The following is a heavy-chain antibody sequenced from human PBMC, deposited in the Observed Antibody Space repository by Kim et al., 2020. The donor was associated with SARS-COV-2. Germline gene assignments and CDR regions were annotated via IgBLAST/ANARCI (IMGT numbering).Heavy chain of an antibody. J-gene: IGHJ4*02. Sequence: GGSLRLSCAASGFTFSDYSMNWVRQAPGKGLEWVSSISSSSYYIYYADSVKGRFSISRDNAKDSRYVQMNSLRVEDTAVYYCARDPQVGAKYSFDYWGQGTLVTVSS. CDR2: ISSSSYYI. CDR3: ARDPQVGAKYSFDY. CDR1: GFTFSDYS. D-gene: IGHD1-26*01. V-gene: IGHV3-21*01.